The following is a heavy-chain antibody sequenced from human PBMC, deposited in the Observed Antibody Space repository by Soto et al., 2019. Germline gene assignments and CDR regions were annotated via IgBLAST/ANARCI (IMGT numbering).Heavy chain of an antibody. D-gene: IGHD6-13*01. Sequence: EVQLVESGGGLVQPGRSLRLSCAASGFTFDDYAMHWVRQAPGKGLEWVSGISWNSGSIGYADSVKGRFTISRDNAKNSLYLQMNRLRAEDTALYYCAKEGEQQRPRGYYFDYWGQGTLVTVSS. CDR1: GFTFDDYA. CDR2: ISWNSGSI. J-gene: IGHJ4*02. CDR3: AKEGEQQRPRGYYFDY. V-gene: IGHV3-9*01.